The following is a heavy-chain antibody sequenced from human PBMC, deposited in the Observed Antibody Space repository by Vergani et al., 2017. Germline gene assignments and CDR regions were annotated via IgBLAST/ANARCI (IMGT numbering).Heavy chain of an antibody. CDR3: ARTYVEYARPGWFAP. CDR1: GGSMSGYY. J-gene: IGHJ5*02. D-gene: IGHD2-2*01. V-gene: IGHV4-59*08. Sequence: QVRLQESGPGLVKPSESLSITCSVSGGSMSGYYWSWIRQPPGKELEWIGYIYYSGSTYYNPSLKSRVTISLDTSKSQFSQKLRAVTTADTAVYYCARTYVEYARPGWFAPWGQGTLVSVSS. CDR2: IYYSGST.